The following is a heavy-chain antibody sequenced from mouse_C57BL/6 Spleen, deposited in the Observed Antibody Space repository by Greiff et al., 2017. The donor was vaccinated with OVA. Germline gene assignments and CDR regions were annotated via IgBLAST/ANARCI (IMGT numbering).Heavy chain of an antibody. CDR2: ISDGGSYT. CDR3: ARGGTTVAYYFDY. Sequence: EVQRVESGGGLVKPGGSLKLSCAASGFTFSSYAMSWVRQTPEQRLEWVATISDGGSYTSYPDNVKGRFTLSRENAKNNQYLQMSHLKAEDTALYYCARGGTTVAYYFDYWGQGTTLTVSS. J-gene: IGHJ2*01. CDR1: GFTFSSYA. V-gene: IGHV5-4*01. D-gene: IGHD1-1*01.